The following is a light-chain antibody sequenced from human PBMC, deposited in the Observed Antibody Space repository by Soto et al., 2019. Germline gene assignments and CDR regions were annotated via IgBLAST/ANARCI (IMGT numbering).Light chain of an antibody. J-gene: IGKJ1*01. Sequence: EIVLTQSPGTLSLSPVDRATLSCMASQSVSSSYLAWYQQKPGQAPRLLIYGASTRATGIPARFSGSGSGTGFTLTISSLQPEDFATYYCQKSYSSPPKFGQGTKVDIK. CDR1: QSVSSSY. V-gene: IGKV3-20*01. CDR2: GAS. CDR3: QKSYSSPPK.